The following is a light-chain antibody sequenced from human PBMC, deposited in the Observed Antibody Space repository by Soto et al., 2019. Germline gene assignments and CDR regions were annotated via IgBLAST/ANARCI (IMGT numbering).Light chain of an antibody. CDR3: QHWNDYSWT. Sequence: DLHMTQSPSTLSASVGDRVTITCRASQSISIWLAWYQQKPGKAPNLVIYKTSSLETGVPSRFSGSGSGTAFTLTISSLQPDDFATYYCQHWNDYSWTFGQGTKVEVK. V-gene: IGKV1-5*03. J-gene: IGKJ1*01. CDR2: KTS. CDR1: QSISIW.